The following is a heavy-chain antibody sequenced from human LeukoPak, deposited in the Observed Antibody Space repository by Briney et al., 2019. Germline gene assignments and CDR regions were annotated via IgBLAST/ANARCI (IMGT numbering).Heavy chain of an antibody. D-gene: IGHD3-16*01. Sequence: GASVKVSSKASVYTFTIYGISWVRQAPGQGLEWMGWISAYNGNTNYAQKLQGRVTMTTDTSTSTAYMELRSLRSDDTAVYYCARAWGSPDYYYYYMDVWGKGTTVTVSS. CDR2: ISAYNGNT. J-gene: IGHJ6*03. V-gene: IGHV1-18*01. CDR1: VYTFTIYG. CDR3: ARAWGSPDYYYYYMDV.